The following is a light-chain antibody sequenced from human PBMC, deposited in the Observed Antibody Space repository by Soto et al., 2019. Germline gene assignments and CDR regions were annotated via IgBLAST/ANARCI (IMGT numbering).Light chain of an antibody. Sequence: DIQMTQSPSSLSASVGDRVTISCRASQSVSTHLNWYQQKPGKAPKLLIYAASSLQSGVPSRFSGSGSGTDFTHTISTLQPEDFATYSCQHSHSTPLTFGGGTKV. CDR3: QHSHSTPLT. J-gene: IGKJ4*01. CDR1: QSVSTH. V-gene: IGKV1-39*01. CDR2: AAS.